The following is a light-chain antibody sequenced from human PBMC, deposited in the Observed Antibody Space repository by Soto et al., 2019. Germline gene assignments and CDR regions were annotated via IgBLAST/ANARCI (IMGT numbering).Light chain of an antibody. CDR2: DAS. V-gene: IGKV3-20*01. Sequence: EIVLTQSPGTLSLSPGERATISCRASQSISSSFLAWYQQNVGQAPRLLIYDASTRATGIPDRFSGSGSGTDFTLTVSRLEPADFAVYYCQQYDTSPTFGQGTKLEIK. CDR3: QQYDTSPT. J-gene: IGKJ2*01. CDR1: QSISSSF.